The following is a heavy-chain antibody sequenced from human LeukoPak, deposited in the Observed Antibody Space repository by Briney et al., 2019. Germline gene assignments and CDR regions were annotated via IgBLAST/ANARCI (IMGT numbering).Heavy chain of an antibody. V-gene: IGHV3-23*01. CDR3: AKSDQQWLVRGDYFAY. CDR1: GFTFSSYA. D-gene: IGHD6-19*01. CDR2: ISGSGGST. Sequence: PGGSLRLSCAASGFTFSSYAMCWVRQAPGKGLEWVSAISGSGGSTFYADSVKGRFTMSRDNSKNTLYLQMNSLRVDDTAVYYCAKSDQQWLVRGDYFAYWGQGTLVTVSS. J-gene: IGHJ4*02.